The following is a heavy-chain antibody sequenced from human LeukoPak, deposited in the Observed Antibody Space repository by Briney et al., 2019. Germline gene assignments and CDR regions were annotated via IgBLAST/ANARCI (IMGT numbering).Heavy chain of an antibody. CDR3: ARSMVRGAGDYYYGMDV. CDR2: IYTSGST. CDR1: SGSISSYY. V-gene: IGHV4-4*07. D-gene: IGHD3-10*01. J-gene: IGHJ6*02. Sequence: SETLSLTCTVSSGSISSYYWSWIRQPAGKGLEWIGRIYTSGSTNYNPSLKSRVTMSVDTSKNQFSLKLSSVTAADTAVYYCARSMVRGAGDYYYGMDVWGQGTTVTVSS.